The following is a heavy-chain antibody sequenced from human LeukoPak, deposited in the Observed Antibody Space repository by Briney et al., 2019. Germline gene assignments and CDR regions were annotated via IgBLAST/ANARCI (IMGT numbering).Heavy chain of an antibody. CDR3: AKEVRPIVVASFDY. V-gene: IGHV3-23*01. CDR1: AFTFSTYA. Sequence: GGSLTLSCAASAFTFSTYAMSWVRQAPGKGLEWVSGISNSGGSTPYADSVRGRFTISRDNSKNTLYLQMTSLRAEDTAVYYCAKEVRPIVVASFDYWGQGTLVAVSS. CDR2: ISNSGGST. D-gene: IGHD3-22*01. J-gene: IGHJ4*02.